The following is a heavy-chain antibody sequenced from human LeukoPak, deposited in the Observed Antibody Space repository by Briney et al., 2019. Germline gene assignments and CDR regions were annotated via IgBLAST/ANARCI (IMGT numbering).Heavy chain of an antibody. D-gene: IGHD4-17*01. CDR3: AREGMTTVTLGY. V-gene: IGHV3-30-3*01. J-gene: IGHJ4*02. Sequence: GGSLRLSCAASGFTFSSSAMHWVRQAPGKGLEWVAAISYDGSNKYYADSVKGRFTISRDNSKNTLYLQMNSLRAEDTAVYYCAREGMTTVTLGYWGQGTLVTVSS. CDR1: GFTFSSSA. CDR2: ISYDGSNK.